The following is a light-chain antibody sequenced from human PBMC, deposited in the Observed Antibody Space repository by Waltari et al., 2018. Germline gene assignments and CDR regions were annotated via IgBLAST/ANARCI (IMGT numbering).Light chain of an antibody. Sequence: QSALTQPASVSGSPGPSITISCTGTSSDVASYHLVSWYQQYPGKAPRLVIYEVFKQPASVSSRFSGSKSGSTASLTISGVQAEDEATYYCSSYAGRSILIFGGGT. CDR3: SSYAGRSILI. CDR2: EVF. J-gene: IGLJ2*01. CDR1: SSDVASYHL. V-gene: IGLV2-23*02.